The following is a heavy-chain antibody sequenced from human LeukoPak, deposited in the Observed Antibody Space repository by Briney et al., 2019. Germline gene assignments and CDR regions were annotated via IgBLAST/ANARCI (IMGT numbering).Heavy chain of an antibody. CDR3: ARDGLGTISYDY. D-gene: IGHD3-9*01. J-gene: IGHJ4*02. Sequence: ASVKVSCKASGYTFTGYYMHWVRQAPGQGLEWMGWINPNSGGTNYAQKLQGRVTMTTDTSTSTAYMELRSLRSDDTAVYYCARDGLGTISYDYWGQGTLSPSPQ. V-gene: IGHV1-2*02. CDR2: INPNSGGT. CDR1: GYTFTGYY.